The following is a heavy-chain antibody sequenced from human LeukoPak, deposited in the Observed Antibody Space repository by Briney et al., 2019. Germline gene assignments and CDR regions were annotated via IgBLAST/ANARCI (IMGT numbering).Heavy chain of an antibody. Sequence: GGSLRLSCTTSGFTFSSSAMSWVRQAPGKGLEWVSDINSSGGRTYYADSVKGRFTISRDNSKNTLYLQMNSLRAEDTAVYYCAKGSGSGYYYYYYMDVWGKGTTVTVSS. CDR1: GFTFSSSA. V-gene: IGHV3-23*01. J-gene: IGHJ6*03. CDR2: INSSGGRT. CDR3: AKGSGSGYYYYYYMDV. D-gene: IGHD3-10*01.